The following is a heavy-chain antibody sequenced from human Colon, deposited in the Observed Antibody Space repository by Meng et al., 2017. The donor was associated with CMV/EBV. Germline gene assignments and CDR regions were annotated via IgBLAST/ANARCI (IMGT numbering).Heavy chain of an antibody. V-gene: IGHV3-13*01. J-gene: IGHJ4*02. CDR1: GFTCSTYD. CDR2: IGTVGDT. CDR3: ARARSPTHFDY. Sequence: GESLKISCTASGFTCSTYDFHWVRQPTGKGLEWVSSIGTVGDTYSIGSVKGRFIISREDAKNSVYLQMNGLRDEDTGLYYCARARSPTHFDYWGQGALVTVSS.